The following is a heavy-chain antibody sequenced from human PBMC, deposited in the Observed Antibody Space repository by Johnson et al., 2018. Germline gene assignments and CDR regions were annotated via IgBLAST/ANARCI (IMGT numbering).Heavy chain of an antibody. J-gene: IGHJ6*02. CDR3: AREGGGSYGSGTQDYYYYGMDV. V-gene: IGHV3-23*04. D-gene: IGHD3-10*01. CDR1: GFIFSNYA. CDR2: ISGSGGST. Sequence: VQLVESGGGLVQPGGSLRLSCAASGFIFSNYAMNWVRQAPGKGLEWVSTISGSGGSTYYADSVKGRFTISRDNSKNTLYLQMNSLVAEDTAGYYCAREGGGSYGSGTQDYYYYGMDVWGQGTTVTVSS.